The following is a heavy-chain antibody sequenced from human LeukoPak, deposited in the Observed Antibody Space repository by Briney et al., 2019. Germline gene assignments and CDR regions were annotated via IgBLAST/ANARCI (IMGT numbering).Heavy chain of an antibody. J-gene: IGHJ4*02. CDR1: GFTFSSYA. CDR2: ISYDGSNK. CDR3: ARALVVPAAPLDY. D-gene: IGHD2-2*01. V-gene: IGHV3-30*04. Sequence: GGSLRLSCAASGFTFSSYAMHWVRQAPGKGLEWVAVISYDGSNKYHADSVKGRFTISRDNSKNTLYLQMNSLRAEDTAVYYCARALVVPAAPLDYWGQGTLVTVSS.